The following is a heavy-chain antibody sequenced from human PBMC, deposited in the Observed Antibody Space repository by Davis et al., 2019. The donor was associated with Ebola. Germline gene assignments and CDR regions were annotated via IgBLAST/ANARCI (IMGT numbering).Heavy chain of an antibody. CDR1: GGSFSGYY. J-gene: IGHJ3*02. D-gene: IGHD3-22*01. Sequence: PSETLSLTCAVYGGSFSGYYWSWIRQPPGKGLEWIGEINHSGSTNYNPSLKSRVTISVDTSKNQFSLKLSSVTAADTAVYYCAREDYYDSSGYQIGSSDAFDIWGQGTMVTVSS. CDR3: AREDYYDSSGYQIGSSDAFDI. V-gene: IGHV4-34*01. CDR2: INHSGST.